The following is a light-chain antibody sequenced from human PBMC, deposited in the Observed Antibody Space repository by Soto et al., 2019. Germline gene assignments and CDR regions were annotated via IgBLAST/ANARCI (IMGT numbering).Light chain of an antibody. CDR1: QSVTTY. CDR3: QQSYSAPLT. J-gene: IGKJ4*01. CDR2: AAS. V-gene: IGKV1-39*01. Sequence: DLQMTQSPSSLSASVGDRVTISCWASQSVTTYLNWYQQKPGKAPKVLIYAASSLQSGVPSRFSGSGSGTDFTLTISSLQPEDFATYYCQQSYSAPLTFGGGTKVEIK.